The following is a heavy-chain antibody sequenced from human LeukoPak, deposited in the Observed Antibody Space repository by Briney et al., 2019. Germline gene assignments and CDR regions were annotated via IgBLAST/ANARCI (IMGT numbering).Heavy chain of an antibody. D-gene: IGHD1-26*01. CDR2: IYTSGST. J-gene: IGHJ6*03. CDR3: ARRSGSYSGRYYYYMDV. CDR1: GGSISSYY. Sequence: SETLSLTCTVSGGSISSYYWSWIRQPPGKGLEWIGYIYTSGSTNYNPSLKSRVTISVDTSKNQFSLKLSSVTAADTAVCYCARRSGSYSGRYYYYMDVWGKGTTVTVSS. V-gene: IGHV4-4*09.